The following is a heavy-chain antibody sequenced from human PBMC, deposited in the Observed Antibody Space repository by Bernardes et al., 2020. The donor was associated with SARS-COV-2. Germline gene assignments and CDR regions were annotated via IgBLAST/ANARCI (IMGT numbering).Heavy chain of an antibody. J-gene: IGHJ2*01. CDR3: ARGGYGDYERYFDL. V-gene: IGHV4-39*01. CDR1: GGSISSSSYY. Sequence: SETLSLTCTVSGGSISSSSYYWGWNRQPPGMGLEWIGSIYYSRSTYYNPSLKSRVTISVDTSKNQFSLKLSSVTAADTAVYYCARGGYGDYERYFDLWGRGTLVTVSS. D-gene: IGHD4-17*01. CDR2: IYYSRST.